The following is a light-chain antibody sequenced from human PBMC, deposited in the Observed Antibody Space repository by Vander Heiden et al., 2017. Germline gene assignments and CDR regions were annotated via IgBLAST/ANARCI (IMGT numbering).Light chain of an antibody. CDR1: QSISSN. J-gene: IGKJ3*01. Sequence: EIVMTPSPATLSVSPGERATLSCRASQSISSNLAWYQQKPGQAPRLLIYGASTRATDVPARFSGSGSGTEFTLTISSLQSEDFAIYYCQQYNNWPLFGPGTTVAIK. V-gene: IGKV3-15*01. CDR2: GAS. CDR3: QQYNNWPL.